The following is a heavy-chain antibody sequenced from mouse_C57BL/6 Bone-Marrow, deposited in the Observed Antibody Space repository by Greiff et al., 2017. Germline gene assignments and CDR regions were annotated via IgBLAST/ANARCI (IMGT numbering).Heavy chain of an antibody. CDR3: ARRGGYAMDY. CDR1: GFSLTSYG. V-gene: IGHV2-2*01. Sequence: QVQLQQSGPGLVQPSQSLSITCTVSGFSLTSYGVHWVRQSPGKGLEWVGVIWSGGSTDCNGAFISSLGISKDNSKSQVFFKMNGLRADDTAIYYCARRGGYAMDYWGQGTAVTVTA. CDR2: IWSGGST. J-gene: IGHJ4*01.